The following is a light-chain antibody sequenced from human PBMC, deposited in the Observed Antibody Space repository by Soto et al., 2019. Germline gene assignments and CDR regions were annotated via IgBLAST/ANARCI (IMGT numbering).Light chain of an antibody. J-gene: IGLJ3*02. Sequence: QSVLTQPPSVSGAPGQRVTLSCTGRSSNIGAGYDVHWYQQLPGTAPKLLIYGNDNRPSGVPDRFSGSKSGTSASLAITGLQAEDAADYYCPSYDHGLYALVFGGGTKVTVL. V-gene: IGLV1-40*01. CDR2: GND. CDR1: SSNIGAGYD. CDR3: PSYDHGLYALV.